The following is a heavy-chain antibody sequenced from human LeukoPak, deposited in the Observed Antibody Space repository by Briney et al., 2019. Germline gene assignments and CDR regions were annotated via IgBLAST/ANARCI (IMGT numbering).Heavy chain of an antibody. CDR1: GFTFSSYS. CDR3: ARPRDGYNPLFDY. Sequence: GGSLRLSCAGSGFTFSSYSMNWVRQAPGKGLEWVSYISSGSSTIYYADSVKGRFTISRDNAKNSLYLQVNSLRDEDTAVYYCARPRDGYNPLFDYWGQGTLVTVSS. CDR2: ISSGSSTI. J-gene: IGHJ4*02. D-gene: IGHD5-24*01. V-gene: IGHV3-48*02.